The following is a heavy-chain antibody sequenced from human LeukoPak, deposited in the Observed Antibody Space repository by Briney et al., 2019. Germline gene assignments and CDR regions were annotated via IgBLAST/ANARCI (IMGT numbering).Heavy chain of an antibody. CDR2: IIPIFGTA. CDR1: GGTFSSYA. D-gene: IGHD3-22*01. CDR3: AGGRSSGSEGYFDY. Sequence: GASVKVSCKASGGTFSSYAINWVRQAPGQGLEWMGGIIPIFGTANYAQKFQGRVTITTDESTSTAYMELSSLRSEDTAVYYCAGGRSSGSEGYFDYWGQGTLVTVSS. J-gene: IGHJ4*02. V-gene: IGHV1-69*05.